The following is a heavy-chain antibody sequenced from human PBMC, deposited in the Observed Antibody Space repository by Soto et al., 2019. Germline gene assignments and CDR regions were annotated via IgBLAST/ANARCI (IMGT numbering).Heavy chain of an antibody. J-gene: IGHJ5*02. D-gene: IGHD3-10*01. CDR2: IYYSGST. CDR1: GGAISSSSYY. CDR3: ARHRYYGSGSYFSFKWFDP. Sequence: SETLSLTCTVSGGAISSSSYYGNWSRQPPGKGLEWIGSIYYSGSTYYNPSLKSRVTISVDTSKNQFSLKLSSVTAADTAVYYCARHRYYGSGSYFSFKWFDPWGQG. V-gene: IGHV4-39*01.